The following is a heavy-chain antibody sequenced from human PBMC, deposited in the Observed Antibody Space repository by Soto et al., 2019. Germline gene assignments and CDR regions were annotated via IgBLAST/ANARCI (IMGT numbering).Heavy chain of an antibody. D-gene: IGHD3-10*01. Sequence: SETLSLTCAVPGGSISSSNWWSWVRQPPGKGLEWIGEIYHSGNTNYNPSLESRVTMAVDKSRNQFSLKLSSVTAADTAVYYCARRWGEGRVDYWGQGTLVTVSS. J-gene: IGHJ4*02. CDR2: IYHSGNT. CDR3: ARRWGEGRVDY. V-gene: IGHV4-4*02. CDR1: GGSISSSNW.